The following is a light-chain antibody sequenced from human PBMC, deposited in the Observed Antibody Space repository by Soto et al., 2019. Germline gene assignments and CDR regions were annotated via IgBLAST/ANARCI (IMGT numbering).Light chain of an antibody. Sequence: QSALTQPASVSGSPGQSITISCTGTSSDVGSYNLVSWYQQHPGKAPKLMIYEVSKRPSGVSNRFSGSKSGNTASLTISGLKDEEAADYYCCSYAGSSTYVCGTGTKVTV. CDR1: SSDVGSYNL. V-gene: IGLV2-23*02. CDR2: EVS. J-gene: IGLJ1*01. CDR3: CSYAGSSTYV.